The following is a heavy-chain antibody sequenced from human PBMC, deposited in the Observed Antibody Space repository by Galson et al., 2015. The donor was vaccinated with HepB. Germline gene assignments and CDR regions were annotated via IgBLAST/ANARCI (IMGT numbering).Heavy chain of an antibody. CDR1: GFTFSSYA. CDR2: ISYDGSNK. J-gene: IGHJ4*02. D-gene: IGHD5-24*01. CDR3: ARDPEAPVEMAWGGYFDY. V-gene: IGHV3-30*04. Sequence: SLRLSCAASGFTFSSYAMHWVRQAPGKGLEWVAVISYDGSNKYYADSVKGRFTISRDNSKNTLYLQMNSLRAEDTAVYYSARDPEAPVEMAWGGYFDYWGQGTLVTVSS.